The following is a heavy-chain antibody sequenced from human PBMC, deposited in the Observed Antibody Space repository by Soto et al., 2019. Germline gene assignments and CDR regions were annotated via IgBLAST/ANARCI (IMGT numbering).Heavy chain of an antibody. V-gene: IGHV4-34*01. Sequence: SETLSLTCAVYGGSFSGYYWSWIRQPPGKGLEWIGEINHSGSTNYNPSLKSRVTISVDTSKNQFSLKLSSVTAADTAVYYCARGLPSVYCSGGSCTNWFDPWGQGTLVTVSS. CDR1: GGSFSGYY. J-gene: IGHJ5*02. CDR3: ARGLPSVYCSGGSCTNWFDP. CDR2: INHSGST. D-gene: IGHD2-15*01.